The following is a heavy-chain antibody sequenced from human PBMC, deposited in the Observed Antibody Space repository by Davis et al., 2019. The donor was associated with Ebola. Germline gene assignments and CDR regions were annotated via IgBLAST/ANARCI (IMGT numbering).Heavy chain of an antibody. Sequence: ASVKVSCKASGGSSYGLSWVRQAPGQGLEWMGRINPNSGGTDYAQKFQGRVTMTRDTSISTAYMELSRLRSDDTAVYYCTRDDTVPFDYWGQGTLVTVSS. CDR3: TRDDTVPFDY. CDR2: INPNSGGT. J-gene: IGHJ4*02. D-gene: IGHD4-17*01. V-gene: IGHV1-2*06. CDR1: GGSSYG.